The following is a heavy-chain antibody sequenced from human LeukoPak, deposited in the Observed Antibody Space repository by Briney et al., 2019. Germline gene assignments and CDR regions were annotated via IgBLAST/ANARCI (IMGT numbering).Heavy chain of an antibody. CDR2: ITNNGGST. V-gene: IGHV3-64*01. D-gene: IGHD3-22*01. Sequence: GGSLRLSCAASGFTFSSYAMHWVRQAPGKGLESVSVITNNGGSTYYANSVKGRFTISRDNSKNTLYLQMGSLRAEDMAVYYCAKDRGGAYYESSVDIWGQGTMVTVSS. J-gene: IGHJ3*02. CDR1: GFTFSSYA. CDR3: AKDRGGAYYESSVDI.